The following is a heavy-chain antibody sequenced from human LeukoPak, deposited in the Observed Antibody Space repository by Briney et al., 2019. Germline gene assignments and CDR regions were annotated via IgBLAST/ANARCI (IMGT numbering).Heavy chain of an antibody. CDR1: GGSISSSSYY. CDR3: ARDGDYYGSGSPPPFDY. CDR2: IYYSGST. J-gene: IGHJ4*02. V-gene: IGHV4-39*07. D-gene: IGHD3-10*01. Sequence: SETLSLTCTVSGGSISSSSYYWGWIRQPPGKGLEWIGSIYYSGSTYYNPSLKSRVTISVDTSKNQFSLKLSSVTAADTAVYYCARDGDYYGSGSPPPFDYWGQGTLVTVSS.